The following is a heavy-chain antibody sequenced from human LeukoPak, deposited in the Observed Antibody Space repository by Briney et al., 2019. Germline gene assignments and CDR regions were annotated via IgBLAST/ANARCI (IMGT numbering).Heavy chain of an antibody. D-gene: IGHD6-13*01. Sequence: GGSLRLSCAASGFTFDDYGMSWVRQAPGKGLEWVSNIDQDGSDKSYVDSVKGRFTISRDNAKNSLYLEMNSLRAEDTALYYCVRDQGAAGDYWGQGTLVIVSS. CDR3: VRDQGAAGDY. CDR1: GFTFDDYG. J-gene: IGHJ4*02. CDR2: IDQDGSDK. V-gene: IGHV3-7*01.